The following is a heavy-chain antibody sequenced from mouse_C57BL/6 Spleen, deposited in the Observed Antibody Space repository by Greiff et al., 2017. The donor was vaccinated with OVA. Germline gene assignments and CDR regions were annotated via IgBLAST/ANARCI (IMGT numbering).Heavy chain of an antibody. CDR2: ISYDGSN. Sequence: EVQLVESGPGLVKPSQSLSLTCSVTGYSITSGYYWNWIRQFPGNKLEWMGYISYDGSNNYNPSLKNRISITRDTSKNQFVLKLNSVTTEDTATYYCAREGITTVVAQGYFDVWGTGTTVTVSS. CDR1: GYSITSGYY. J-gene: IGHJ1*03. CDR3: AREGITTVVAQGYFDV. D-gene: IGHD1-1*01. V-gene: IGHV3-6*01.